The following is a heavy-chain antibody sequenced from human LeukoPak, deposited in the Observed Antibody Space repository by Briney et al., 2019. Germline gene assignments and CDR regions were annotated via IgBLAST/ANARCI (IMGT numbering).Heavy chain of an antibody. V-gene: IGHV4-59*12. CDR1: GGSISSYY. J-gene: IGHJ4*02. CDR2: IYYSGST. D-gene: IGHD3-16*02. Sequence: PSETLSLTCTVSGGSISSYYWSWIRQPPGKGLEWMGYIYYSGSTNYNPSLKSRVTISVDTPKNQFSLKLSSVTAAATAVYYCARVRFIGGSVYFDCWGQGTLVTVSS. CDR3: ARVRFIGGSVYFDC.